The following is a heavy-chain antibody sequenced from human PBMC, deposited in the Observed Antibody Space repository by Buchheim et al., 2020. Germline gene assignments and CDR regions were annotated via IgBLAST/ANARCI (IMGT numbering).Heavy chain of an antibody. V-gene: IGHV3-48*01. CDR2: ISSSSSTI. CDR1: GFTFSSYS. J-gene: IGHJ2*01. D-gene: IGHD6-19*01. Sequence: EVQLVESGGGLVQPGGSLRLSCAASGFTFSSYSMNWVRQAPGKGLEWVSYISSSSSTIYYADSVKGRFTISRDNAKNSLYLQMNSLRAEDTAVYYCARDREQWLVFSSLVPAYFDLWGRGTL. CDR3: ARDREQWLVFSSLVPAYFDL.